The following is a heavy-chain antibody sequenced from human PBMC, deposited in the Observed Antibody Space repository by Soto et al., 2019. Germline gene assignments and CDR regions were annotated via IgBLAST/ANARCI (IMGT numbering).Heavy chain of an antibody. CDR2: ISGGGGST. D-gene: IGHD6-19*01. Sequence: VGSLRLCYTASCFTFSTFALSCVRQSQGKGLEWVSSISGGGGSTYYADSVKGRFTISRDNSKNTLFLQMNSLRADDTAVYYCAKEAEYSSGWYFDYWGQGTLVNVSS. CDR3: AKEAEYSSGWYFDY. J-gene: IGHJ4*02. CDR1: CFTFSTFA. V-gene: IGHV3-23*01.